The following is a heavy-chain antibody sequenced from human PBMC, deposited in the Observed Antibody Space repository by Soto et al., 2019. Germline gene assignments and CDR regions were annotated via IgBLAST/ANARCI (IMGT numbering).Heavy chain of an antibody. CDR2: ISGSGVIK. D-gene: IGHD3-10*01. CDR1: GFTCSKYA. V-gene: IGHV3-23*01. J-gene: IGHJ5*02. Sequence: EVQLLQSGGGWVQPGGSLRLSCAASGFTCSKYAMAWVRQAPGKGLEWVSSISGSGVIKYYAASVQGRFTISRDNSNNTLSVQMNSLRVEDTAIYYCAKDLTSMVRVVLPSPWGQGILVTVSS. CDR3: AKDLTSMVRVVLPSP.